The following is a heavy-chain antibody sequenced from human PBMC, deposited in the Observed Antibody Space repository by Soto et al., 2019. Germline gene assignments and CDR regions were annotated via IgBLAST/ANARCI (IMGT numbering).Heavy chain of an antibody. J-gene: IGHJ5*02. CDR2: IWYEGSNK. CDR1: GFTFSSYG. CDR3: ARDLVKQQLVPSWFDP. D-gene: IGHD6-13*01. Sequence: QVQLVESGGGVVQPGRSLRLSCAASGFTFSSYGMHWVRQAPGKGLEWVAVIWYEGSNKYYADSVKGRFTISRDNSKNTLYLQMNSLRAEDTAVYYCARDLVKQQLVPSWFDPWGQGTLVTVSS. V-gene: IGHV3-33*01.